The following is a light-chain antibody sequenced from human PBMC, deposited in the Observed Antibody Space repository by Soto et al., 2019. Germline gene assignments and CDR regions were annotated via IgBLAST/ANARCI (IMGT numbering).Light chain of an antibody. Sequence: IRMTQSPSSFSASTGDRVTSTCRASQGISSYLAWYQQKPGKAPKLLIYAASTLQSGVPSRFSGSGSGTDFTLTISCLQSEDFATYYCQQYYSYPLTFGQGTKVDIK. V-gene: IGKV1-8*01. CDR3: QQYYSYPLT. CDR2: AAS. J-gene: IGKJ1*01. CDR1: QGISSY.